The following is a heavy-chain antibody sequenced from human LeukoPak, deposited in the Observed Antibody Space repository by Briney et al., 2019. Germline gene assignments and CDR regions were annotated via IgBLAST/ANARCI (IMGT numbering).Heavy chain of an antibody. D-gene: IGHD3-22*01. CDR1: GYTFTSYD. Sequence: GASVKVSCKASGYTFTSYDINWVRQATGQGLEWMGWMNPNSGNTGYARKFQGRVTMTRNTSISTAYMELSSLRSEDTAVYYCAKGGYYSDSNNYRRHYYYMDVWGKGTTVTVSS. J-gene: IGHJ6*03. V-gene: IGHV1-8*01. CDR2: MNPNSGNT. CDR3: AKGGYYSDSNNYRRHYYYMDV.